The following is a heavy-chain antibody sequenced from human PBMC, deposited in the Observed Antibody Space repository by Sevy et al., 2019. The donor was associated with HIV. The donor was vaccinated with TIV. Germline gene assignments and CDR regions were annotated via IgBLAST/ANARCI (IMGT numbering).Heavy chain of an antibody. CDR3: AKGFCSGATCPRDYYYYGMDV. CDR1: EFTFSSYA. CDR2: ISGSGRFT. J-gene: IGHJ6*02. Sequence: GSLRLSCSASEFTFSSYAMSWVRQAPGKGLEWVSSISGSGRFTYYADFVEGRFTISRDNSKNTLSVQMNSLRAEDTAVYYCAKGFCSGATCPRDYYYYGMDVWGQGTTVTVS. V-gene: IGHV3-23*01. D-gene: IGHD2-15*01.